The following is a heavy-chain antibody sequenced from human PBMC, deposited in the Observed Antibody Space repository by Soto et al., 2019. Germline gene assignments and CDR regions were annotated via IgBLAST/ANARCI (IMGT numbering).Heavy chain of an antibody. Sequence: QVQLVQSGAEVKMPGDSVKVSCKASGYTVSSYGISWVRQAPGQGLEWTGWISAYNGNTNYAQKLQGRVTMTTDTSTDTAYMELRSLRSDDTAVYYCARHAYCHGGSCTYYYGMDVWGQGTTVTVSS. CDR1: GYTVSSYG. CDR3: ARHAYCHGGSCTYYYGMDV. J-gene: IGHJ6*02. CDR2: ISAYNGNT. D-gene: IGHD2-15*01. V-gene: IGHV1-18*04.